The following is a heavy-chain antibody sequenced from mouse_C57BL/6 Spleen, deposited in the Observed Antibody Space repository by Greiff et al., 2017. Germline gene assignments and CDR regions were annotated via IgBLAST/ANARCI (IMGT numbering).Heavy chain of an antibody. J-gene: IGHJ3*01. V-gene: IGHV1-9*01. D-gene: IGHD2-5*01. CDR2: ILPGSGCT. CDR3: AGREAFSNPLAY. Sequence: VQLQQSGAELMKPGASVKLSCKASGYTFTGYWIEWVKQRPGHGLEWIGEILPGSGCTNYNEKFTGKATFTVDTSSNPAYMQLRRLTTAVSAIYCCAGREAFSNPLAYWGQGTLVTVSA. CDR1: GYTFTGYW.